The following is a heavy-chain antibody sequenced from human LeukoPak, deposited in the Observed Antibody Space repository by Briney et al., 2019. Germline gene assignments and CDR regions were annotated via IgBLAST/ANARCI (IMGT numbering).Heavy chain of an antibody. CDR1: GGSISTFS. J-gene: IGHJ4*02. D-gene: IGHD6-19*01. V-gene: IGHV4-59*01. CDR2: IYIKST. CDR3: ARDTTVASGMQY. Sequence: SETLSLTCTVSGGSISTFSWSWIRQFPGKGLEWIGSIYIKSTDYNPSLKSRVAISVDTSKNQFSLRLDSVTTADTAVYYCARDTTVASGMQYWGQGTLVTVSS.